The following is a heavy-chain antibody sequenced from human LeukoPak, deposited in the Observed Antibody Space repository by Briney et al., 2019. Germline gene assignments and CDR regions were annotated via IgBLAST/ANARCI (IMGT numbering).Heavy chain of an antibody. V-gene: IGHV3-7*01. CDR3: ARDLSGVTGYTYGRGIDY. CDR1: GFTFSSYW. CDR2: IKQDGSEK. J-gene: IGHJ4*02. D-gene: IGHD5-18*01. Sequence: GGSLRLSCAASGFTFSSYWMSWVRQAPGKGLEWVANIKQDGSEKYYVDSVKGRFTISRDNAKNSLYLQMSSLGAEDTAVYYCARDLSGVTGYTYGRGIDYWGQGTLVTVSS.